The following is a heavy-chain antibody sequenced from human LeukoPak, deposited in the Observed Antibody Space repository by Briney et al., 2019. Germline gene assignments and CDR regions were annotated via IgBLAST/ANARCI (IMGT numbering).Heavy chain of an antibody. CDR3: ARDWGSERIIADY. CDR2: IGPDKGDT. Sequence: GASVKVSCKSSGYTFTTYGVSWVRQAPGQGLEWMGWIGPDKGDTKYAQKFNGRVTMTRDTFTNTAYVELRNLRSDDTAVYYCARDWGSERIIADYWGQGTLVTVSS. D-gene: IGHD2/OR15-2a*01. V-gene: IGHV1-18*01. J-gene: IGHJ4*02. CDR1: GYTFTTYG.